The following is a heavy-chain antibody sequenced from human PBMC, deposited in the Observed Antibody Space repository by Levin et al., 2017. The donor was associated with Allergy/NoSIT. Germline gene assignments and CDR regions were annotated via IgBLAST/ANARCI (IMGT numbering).Heavy chain of an antibody. Sequence: GGSLRLSCAASGFTFSSYGMHWVRQAPGKGLEWVAVISYDGSNKYYADSVKGRFTISRDNSKNTLYLQMNSLRAEDTAVYYCAKDASSNLIYYYGMDVWGQGTTVTVSS. CDR2: ISYDGSNK. D-gene: IGHD4-11*01. J-gene: IGHJ6*02. V-gene: IGHV3-30*18. CDR3: AKDASSNLIYYYGMDV. CDR1: GFTFSSYG.